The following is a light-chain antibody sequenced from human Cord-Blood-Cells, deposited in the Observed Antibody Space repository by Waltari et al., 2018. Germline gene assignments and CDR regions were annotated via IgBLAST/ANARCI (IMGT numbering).Light chain of an antibody. CDR3: AAWDDSLSGVV. V-gene: IGLV1-47*01. Sequence: QSVLTQPPSASGTPGQRVTISCSGSSSNIGSNYVYWYQQLPGTAPKLLIYRNNQRPSGAPDRLSGSKSGTSASLAISGLRSEDEADYYCAAWDDSLSGVVFGGGTKLTVL. CDR2: RNN. CDR1: SSNIGSNY. J-gene: IGLJ2*01.